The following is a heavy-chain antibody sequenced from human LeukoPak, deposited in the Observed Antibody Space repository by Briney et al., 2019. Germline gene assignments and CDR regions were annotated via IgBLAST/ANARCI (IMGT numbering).Heavy chain of an antibody. V-gene: IGHV3-7*01. Sequence: PGGSLRLFCAASGFTFSSYWMSWVRQAPGKGLEWVANIKQDGSEKYYVDSVRGRFTISRDNAKNSLYLQMNSLRAEDTAVYYCARDYDFWSGYYDYWGQGTLVTVSS. CDR3: ARDYDFWSGYYDY. D-gene: IGHD3-3*01. CDR2: IKQDGSEK. CDR1: GFTFSSYW. J-gene: IGHJ4*02.